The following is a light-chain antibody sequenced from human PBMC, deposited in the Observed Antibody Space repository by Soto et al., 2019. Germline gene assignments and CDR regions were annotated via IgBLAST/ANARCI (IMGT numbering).Light chain of an antibody. CDR1: SSNIGAGYD. V-gene: IGLV1-40*01. CDR2: GIS. CDR3: SSYTSSNTEV. J-gene: IGLJ1*01. Sequence: QSVLTQPPSVSGAPGQRVTISCTGSSSNIGAGYDVHWYQQLPGTAPKLLIYGISNRPSGVPNRFSGSKSGTSASLTISGLQAEDEADYYCSSYTSSNTEVFGTGTKVTVL.